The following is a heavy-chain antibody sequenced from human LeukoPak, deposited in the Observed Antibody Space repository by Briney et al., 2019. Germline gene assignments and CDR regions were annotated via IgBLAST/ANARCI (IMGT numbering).Heavy chain of an antibody. CDR2: IYSGGTT. Sequence: PGGSLRLSCAASGFTVSSSYVTWVRQAPGKGLEWVSIIYSGGTTNYADSVKGRFTISRDNSKNTLSLQMNSLRAEDTAVYYCARDRGTAVYYYYGMDVWGQGTTVTVSS. CDR3: ARDRGTAVYYYYGMDV. D-gene: IGHD3-10*01. J-gene: IGHJ6*02. V-gene: IGHV3-66*02. CDR1: GFTVSSSY.